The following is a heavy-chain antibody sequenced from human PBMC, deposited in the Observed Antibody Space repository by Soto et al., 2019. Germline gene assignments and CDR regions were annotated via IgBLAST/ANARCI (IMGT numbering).Heavy chain of an antibody. CDR3: VRGVLS. CDR1: GGSISSGGYY. Sequence: QVQLQESGPGLVKASQTLSLTCNVSGGSISSGGYYWPWIRQHPGKGLEWIGNIHHRGSTFYNPSLKSRVSISVDTSKNQFSLKLSSVTAADTAVYFCVRGVLSWVQGTMVTVSS. D-gene: IGHD3-10*01. CDR2: IHHRGST. J-gene: IGHJ1*01. V-gene: IGHV4-31*03.